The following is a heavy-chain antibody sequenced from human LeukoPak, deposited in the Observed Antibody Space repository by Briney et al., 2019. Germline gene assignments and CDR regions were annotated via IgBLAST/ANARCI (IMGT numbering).Heavy chain of an antibody. V-gene: IGHV3-23*01. J-gene: IGHJ4*02. Sequence: GGSLRLSCAASGFTFSSYAMSWVRQAPGKGLEWVSAISGSGGSTYYAGSVKGRFTISRDNSKNTLYLQMNSLRAEDTAVYYCARDSSMLRGPLVIYYFDFWGQGTLVTVSS. D-gene: IGHD3-10*01. CDR2: ISGSGGST. CDR3: ARDSSMLRGPLVIYYFDF. CDR1: GFTFSSYA.